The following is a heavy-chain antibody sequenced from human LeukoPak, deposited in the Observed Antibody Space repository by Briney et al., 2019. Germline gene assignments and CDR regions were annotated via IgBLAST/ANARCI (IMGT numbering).Heavy chain of an antibody. CDR1: GYTLTELS. Sequence: ASVKVSCKVSGYTLTELSMHWARQAPGKGLEWMGGFDPEDGETIYAQKFQSRVTITADKSTSTAYMELSSLRSEDTAVYYCANHEGDYQLSYAFDIWGQGTMVTVSS. CDR2: FDPEDGET. D-gene: IGHD4-17*01. J-gene: IGHJ3*02. V-gene: IGHV1-24*01. CDR3: ANHEGDYQLSYAFDI.